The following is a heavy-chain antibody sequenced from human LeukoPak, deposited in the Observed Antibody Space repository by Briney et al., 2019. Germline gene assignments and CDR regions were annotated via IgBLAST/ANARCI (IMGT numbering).Heavy chain of an antibody. D-gene: IGHD6-19*01. J-gene: IGHJ4*02. CDR2: INHSGST. CDR1: GGSFSGYY. CDR3: ARALNSSGWYDY. V-gene: IGHV4-34*01. Sequence: KPSETLSLTCAVYGGSFSGYYWSWIRQPPGKGLEWIGEINHSGSTNYNPSLKSRVTTSVDTSKNQFSLKLSSVTAADTAVYYCARALNSSGWYDYWGQGTLVTVSS.